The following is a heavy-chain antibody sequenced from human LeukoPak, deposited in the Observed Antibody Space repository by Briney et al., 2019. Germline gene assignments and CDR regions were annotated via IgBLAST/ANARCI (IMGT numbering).Heavy chain of an antibody. CDR3: ARGHWNYLGDY. J-gene: IGHJ4*02. V-gene: IGHV4-34*01. D-gene: IGHD1-7*01. CDR2: INHSGST. Sequence: PSETLSLTCAVYGGSFTGYYWSWIRQPPGKGLEWIGEINHSGSTNYNPSLKSRVTISVDTSKNQFSLKFSSVTAADTAVYYCARGHWNYLGDYWGQGNLVTVSS. CDR1: GGSFTGYY.